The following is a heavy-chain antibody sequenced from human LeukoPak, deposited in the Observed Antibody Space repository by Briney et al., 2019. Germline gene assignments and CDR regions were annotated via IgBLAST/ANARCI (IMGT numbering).Heavy chain of an antibody. CDR3: ATTPAGELSDY. D-gene: IGHD3-10*01. CDR2: IIPILGIA. CDR1: GGTLSSYA. J-gene: IGHJ4*02. V-gene: IGHV1-69*04. Sequence: SVKVSCKASGGTLSSYAISWVRQAPGQGLEWMGRIIPILGIANYAQKFQGRVTITADKSTSTAYMELSSLRSEDTAVYYCATTPAGELSDYWGQGTLVTVSS.